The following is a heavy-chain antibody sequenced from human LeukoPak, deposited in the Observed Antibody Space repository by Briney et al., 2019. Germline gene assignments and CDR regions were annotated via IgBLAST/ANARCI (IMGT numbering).Heavy chain of an antibody. D-gene: IGHD4-17*01. CDR3: AKADGDYGDS. V-gene: IGHV1-2*02. J-gene: IGHJ4*02. CDR2: INPHSGGT. Sequence: GASVKVSCKASGYTFTGYYIHWVRQAPGQGLEWMGWINPHSGGTNNAQKFQGRVTMTRDTSITTAYMELSSLRSDDTAVYYCAKADGDYGDSWGQGTLVTVSS. CDR1: GYTFTGYY.